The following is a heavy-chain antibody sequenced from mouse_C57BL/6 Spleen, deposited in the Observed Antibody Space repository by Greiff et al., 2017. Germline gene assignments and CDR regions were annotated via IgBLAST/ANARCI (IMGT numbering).Heavy chain of an antibody. CDR3: ASAGDYGFAY. V-gene: IGHV1-80*01. Sequence: QVQLKQSGAELVKPGASVKISCKASGYAFSSYWMNWVKQRPGQGLEWIGQIYPGDGDTNYNGKFKGKATLTADKSSSTAYMQLSSLTSEDAAVYCCASAGDYGFAYWGQGTLVTVSA. J-gene: IGHJ3*01. D-gene: IGHD1-1*01. CDR2: IYPGDGDT. CDR1: GYAFSSYW.